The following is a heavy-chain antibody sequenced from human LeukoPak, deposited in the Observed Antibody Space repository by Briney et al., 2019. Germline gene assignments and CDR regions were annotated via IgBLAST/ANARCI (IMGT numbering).Heavy chain of an antibody. CDR1: GGTFSSYA. Sequence: WASVKVSCKASGGTFSSYAISWARQAPGQGLEWMGWINAGNGNTKYSQKFQGRVTITRDTSASTAYMELSSLRSEDTAVYYCARGGLPKDDAFDIWGQGTMVTVSS. CDR2: INAGNGNT. V-gene: IGHV1-3*01. CDR3: ARGGLPKDDAFDI. D-gene: IGHD1-26*01. J-gene: IGHJ3*02.